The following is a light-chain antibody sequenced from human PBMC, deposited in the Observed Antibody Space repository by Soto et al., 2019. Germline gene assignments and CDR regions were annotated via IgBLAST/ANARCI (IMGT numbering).Light chain of an antibody. CDR2: DVS. Sequence: QSVLTQPASVSGSPGQSITISCTGTSSDVGGNKYVSWYQQHPGKAPKLIIYDVSNRASGVSDRLSGSKSGNTASLTISGLQAEDEADYYCSSYTSTTSSTVFGPGTKVTVL. CDR1: SSDVGGNKY. J-gene: IGLJ1*01. V-gene: IGLV2-14*01. CDR3: SSYTSTTSSTV.